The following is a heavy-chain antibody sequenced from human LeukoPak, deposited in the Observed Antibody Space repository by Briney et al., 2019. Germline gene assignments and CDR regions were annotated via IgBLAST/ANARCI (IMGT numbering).Heavy chain of an antibody. CDR3: AGPFSSSDS. Sequence: PGGSLRLSCAASGFTFSSYEMNWVRQAPGKGLEWVSYISSSGSTIYYADSVKGRFTISRDNAKNSLYLQMNSLRAEDTAVYYCAGPFSSSDSWGQGTLVTVSS. V-gene: IGHV3-48*03. J-gene: IGHJ4*02. CDR1: GFTFSSYE. D-gene: IGHD6-6*01. CDR2: ISSSGSTI.